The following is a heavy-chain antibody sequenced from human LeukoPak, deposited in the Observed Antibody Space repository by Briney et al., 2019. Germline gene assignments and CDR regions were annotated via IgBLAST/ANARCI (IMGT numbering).Heavy chain of an antibody. CDR1: GFTVSINY. D-gene: IGHD6-19*01. CDR3: AREPFSSGWFDY. V-gene: IGHV3-66*01. Sequence: GGSLRLSCAASGFTVSINYMRWVRQAPGKGLEWGSVIYRGGSTYYADPVKGRFNISRHNHRHTLSLQMKSLRAEDTAVYHCAREPFSSGWFDYWGQGTLATVSS. J-gene: IGHJ5*01. CDR2: IYRGGST.